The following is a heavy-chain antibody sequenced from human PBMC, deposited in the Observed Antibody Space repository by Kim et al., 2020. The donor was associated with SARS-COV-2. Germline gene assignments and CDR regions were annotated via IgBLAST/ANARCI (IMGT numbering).Heavy chain of an antibody. CDR3: ARGSGSVWGSYRYGDAGFDY. J-gene: IGHJ4*02. V-gene: IGHV1-69*13. CDR2: IIPIFGTA. CDR1: GGTFSSYA. D-gene: IGHD3-16*02. Sequence: SVKVSCKASGGTFSSYAISWVRQAPGQGLEWMGGIIPIFGTANYAQKFQGRVTITADESTSTAYMELSSLRSEDTAVYYCARGSGSVWGSYRYGDAGFDYWGQGTLVTVSS.